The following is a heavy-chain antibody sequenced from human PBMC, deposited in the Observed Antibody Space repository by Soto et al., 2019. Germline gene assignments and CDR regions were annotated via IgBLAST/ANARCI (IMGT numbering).Heavy chain of an antibody. V-gene: IGHV5-51*01. CDR2: IYPIDSNT. Sequence: PGESLKISCKGSGYSFANYWIGWVRQIPGKGLEWMGIIYPIDSNTKYSPSFQGQVTISADKSISTAYLQWSSLKASDTAMYYCARHVSYHTWNYFDYWGPGTLVTVSS. CDR1: GYSFANYW. J-gene: IGHJ4*02. D-gene: IGHD3-16*02. CDR3: ARHVSYHTWNYFDY.